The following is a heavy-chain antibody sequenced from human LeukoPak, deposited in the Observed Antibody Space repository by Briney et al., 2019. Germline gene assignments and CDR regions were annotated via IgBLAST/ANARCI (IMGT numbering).Heavy chain of an antibody. V-gene: IGHV1-2*02. CDR1: GYTFTDYY. CDR3: ARHPRFTMVRGVIPLSYGMDV. Sequence: ASVKVSCKASGYTFTDYYLHWVRQAPGQGLEWMGWINPKTGGTDYAQKFQGRFTMTRDTSISTVYMELSSLRSEDTAVYYCARHPRFTMVRGVIPLSYGMDVWGQGTTVTVSS. D-gene: IGHD3-10*01. J-gene: IGHJ6*02. CDR2: INPKTGGT.